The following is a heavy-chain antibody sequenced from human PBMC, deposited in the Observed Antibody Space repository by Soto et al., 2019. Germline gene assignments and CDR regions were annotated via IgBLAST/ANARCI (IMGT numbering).Heavy chain of an antibody. Sequence: ASVKVSCKASGGTFSSYAISWVRQAPGQGLEWMGGIIPIFGTANYAQKFQGRVTITADKSTSTAYMELSSLRSEDTAVYYCARDYGDGSGSYYARFDYWGQGTLVAVSS. V-gene: IGHV1-69*06. CDR3: ARDYGDGSGSYYARFDY. CDR1: GGTFSSYA. J-gene: IGHJ4*02. D-gene: IGHD3-10*01. CDR2: IIPIFGTA.